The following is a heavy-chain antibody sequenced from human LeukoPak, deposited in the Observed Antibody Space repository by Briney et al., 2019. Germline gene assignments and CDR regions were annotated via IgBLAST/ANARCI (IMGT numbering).Heavy chain of an antibody. D-gene: IGHD6-19*01. Sequence: PGGSLRLSCAASGFTFSSYGMHWVRQAPGKGLEWVAVISYDGSNKYYADSVKGRFTISRDNSKNTLYLQMNSLRAEDTAVYYCATPFSSGWYYFDYWGQGTLVTVSS. J-gene: IGHJ4*02. V-gene: IGHV3-30*03. CDR1: GFTFSSYG. CDR2: ISYDGSNK. CDR3: ATPFSSGWYYFDY.